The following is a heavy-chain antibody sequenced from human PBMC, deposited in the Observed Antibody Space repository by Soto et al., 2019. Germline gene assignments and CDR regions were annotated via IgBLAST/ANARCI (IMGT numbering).Heavy chain of an antibody. D-gene: IGHD5-18*01. CDR1: GFTFSSYA. Sequence: XXSLRLSCAASGFTFSSYAMSWVRQAPGKGLEWVSRLNYDGSSTHYADSVKGRFTISRDNAKNTLYLQMSSLRAEDTAIYYCVRSSSGCFDYWGQGAVVTVSS. CDR3: VRSSSGCFDY. CDR2: LNYDGSST. J-gene: IGHJ4*02. V-gene: IGHV3-74*01.